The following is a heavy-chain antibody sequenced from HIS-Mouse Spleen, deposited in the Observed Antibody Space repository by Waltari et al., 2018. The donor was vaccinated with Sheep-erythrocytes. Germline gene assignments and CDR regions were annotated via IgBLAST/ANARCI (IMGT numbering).Heavy chain of an antibody. CDR1: GGHFSSYA. V-gene: IGHV1-69*04. D-gene: IGHD1-20*01. J-gene: IGHJ4*02. Sequence: QVQLVQSGAEVKKPGSSVKVSCKASGGHFSSYAISWVRQAPGQGLEWMGRTIPILGIANYAQKFQGRVTITADKSTSTAYMELSSLRSEDTAVYYCAREANWTFDYWGQGTLVTVFS. CDR2: TIPILGIA. CDR3: AREANWTFDY.